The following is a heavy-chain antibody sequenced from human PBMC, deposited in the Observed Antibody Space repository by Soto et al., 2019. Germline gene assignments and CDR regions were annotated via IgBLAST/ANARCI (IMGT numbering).Heavy chain of an antibody. CDR2: TYHRGNH. Sequence: PSETLSLTCTVSGGSISSGGYYWSWIRQHPGKAQEWIGHTYHRGNHYYNTSLKRRVIISEDSTKNQFSLKVSSVTAAYSSVYFCARETYGDNVGYFDPGGQGTLVTVTS. J-gene: IGHJ5*02. D-gene: IGHD2-21*02. CDR3: ARETYGDNVGYFDP. V-gene: IGHV4-30-2*01. CDR1: GGSISSGGYY.